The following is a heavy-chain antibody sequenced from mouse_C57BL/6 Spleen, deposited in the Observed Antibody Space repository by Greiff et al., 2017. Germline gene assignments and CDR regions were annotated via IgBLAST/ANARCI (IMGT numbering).Heavy chain of an antibody. Sequence: RPGQGLEWIGAIYPGNSDTSYNQKFKGKAKLTAVTSASTAYMELSSLTNEDSAVYYCTRGDYGSMDAMDYWGQGTSVTVSS. J-gene: IGHJ4*01. CDR3: TRGDYGSMDAMDY. V-gene: IGHV1-5*01. CDR2: IYPGNSDT. D-gene: IGHD1-1*01.